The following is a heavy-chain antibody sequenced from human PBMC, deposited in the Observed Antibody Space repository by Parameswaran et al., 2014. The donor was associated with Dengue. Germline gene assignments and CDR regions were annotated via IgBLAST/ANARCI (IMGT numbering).Heavy chain of an antibody. Sequence: RWIRQPPGKGLEWVSYISSSGSTIYYADSVKGRFTISRDNAKNSLYLQMNSLRAEDTAVYYCARDTTMVRGGVWGQGTLVTVSS. J-gene: IGHJ4*02. CDR2: ISSSGSTI. V-gene: IGHV3-11*01. D-gene: IGHD3-10*01. CDR3: ARDTTMVRGGV.